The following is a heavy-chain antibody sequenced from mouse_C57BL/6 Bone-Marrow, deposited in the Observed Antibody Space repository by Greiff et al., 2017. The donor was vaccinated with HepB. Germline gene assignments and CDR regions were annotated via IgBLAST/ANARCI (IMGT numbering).Heavy chain of an antibody. CDR1: GFNIKDYY. J-gene: IGHJ2*01. V-gene: IGHV14-2*01. CDR3: ARRTAGTEYYFDY. D-gene: IGHD3-3*01. CDR2: IDPEDGET. Sequence: VQLQQSGAELVKPGASVKLSCTASGFNIKDYYMHWVKQRTEQGLEWIGRIDPEDGETKYAPKFQGKATITADTSSNTAYLQLSSLTSEDTAVYYCARRTAGTEYYFDYWGQGTTLTVSS.